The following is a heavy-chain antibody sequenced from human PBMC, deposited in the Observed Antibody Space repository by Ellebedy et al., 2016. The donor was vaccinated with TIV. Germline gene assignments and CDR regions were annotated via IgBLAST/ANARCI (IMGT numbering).Heavy chain of an antibody. CDR3: VKDIGAASGGDALAF. Sequence: PGGSLRLSCAASGFTFDDYTMHWVRQAPERGLEWLALISWDARYTHYPDFVKGRFSISRDSSKNSLYLQMNSLKLEDDDLYYCVKDIGAASGGDALAFWGQGAKVTLS. D-gene: IGHD2-21*02. CDR2: ISWDARYT. CDR1: GFTFDDYT. J-gene: IGHJ3*01. V-gene: IGHV3-43*01.